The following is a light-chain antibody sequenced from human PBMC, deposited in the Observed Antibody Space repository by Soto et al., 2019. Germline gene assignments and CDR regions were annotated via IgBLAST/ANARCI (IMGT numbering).Light chain of an antibody. V-gene: IGLV2-8*01. Sequence: QSVLTQPPSASGSPGQSVTISCTGTSRDVGGYNYVSWYQQHPGKAPKLMIYEVSKRHSGVPDRCSGSKSGNTASLTVSGLQAEDEADYYCSSYAGSNNLVFGGGTKLTVL. CDR3: SSYAGSNNLV. CDR2: EVS. CDR1: SRDVGGYNY. J-gene: IGLJ2*01.